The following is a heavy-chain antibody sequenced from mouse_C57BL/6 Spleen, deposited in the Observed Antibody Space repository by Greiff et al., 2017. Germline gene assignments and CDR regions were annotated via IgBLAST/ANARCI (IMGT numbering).Heavy chain of an antibody. Sequence: QVQLQQPGAELVKPGASVKLSCKASGYTFTSYWMHWVKQRPGQGLEWIGMIHPNSGSTNYNEKFKSKATLTVDKSSSTAYMQLSRLTSEDSAVYYCARDYGSNYYYAMDYWGQGTSVTVSS. CDR2: IHPNSGST. CDR1: GYTFTSYW. CDR3: ARDYGSNYYYAMDY. D-gene: IGHD1-1*01. J-gene: IGHJ4*01. V-gene: IGHV1-64*01.